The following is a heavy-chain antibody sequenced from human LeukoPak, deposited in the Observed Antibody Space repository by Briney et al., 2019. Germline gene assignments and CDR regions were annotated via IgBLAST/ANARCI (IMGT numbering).Heavy chain of an antibody. CDR3: ARVRRYYDSSGYYLYNDY. J-gene: IGHJ4*02. Sequence: GGSLRLSCSASGFTFSSYWMHWVRQAPGKGLVWVSRINSDGSSTSYADSVKGRFTISRDNAKNTLYLQMNSLRAEDTAVYYCARVRRYYDSSGYYLYNDYWGQGTLVTVSS. V-gene: IGHV3-74*01. CDR2: INSDGSST. CDR1: GFTFSSYW. D-gene: IGHD3-22*01.